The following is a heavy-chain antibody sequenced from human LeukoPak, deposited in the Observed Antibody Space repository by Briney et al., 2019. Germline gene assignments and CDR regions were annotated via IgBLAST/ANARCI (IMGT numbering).Heavy chain of an antibody. CDR2: IRQDGSEK. D-gene: IGHD3-22*01. CDR1: GDSISSYY. V-gene: IGHV3-7*05. Sequence: PSETLSLTCTVSGDSISSYYWSWVRQAPGKGLEWVANIRQDGSEKYYVDSVRGRFTISRDNAKNSLYLQMNSLRAEDTAVYYCARDYRDSSGYSFHAFDIWGQGTMVTVSS. J-gene: IGHJ3*02. CDR3: ARDYRDSSGYSFHAFDI.